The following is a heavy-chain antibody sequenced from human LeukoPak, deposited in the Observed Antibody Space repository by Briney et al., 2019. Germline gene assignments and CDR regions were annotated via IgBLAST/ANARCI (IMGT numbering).Heavy chain of an antibody. D-gene: IGHD4-17*01. CDR3: ARAGGDYAACSDN. Sequence: GGSLRLSCAASGFTFSRHWMSWVRQAPGKGLEWVANIKQDGGEKYYVDAVKGRYTISRDNAKNSLYLQMNSLRVEDTAVYYCARAGGDYAACSDNWGQGTLVTVSS. V-gene: IGHV3-7*04. CDR1: GFTFSRHW. J-gene: IGHJ4*02. CDR2: IKQDGGEK.